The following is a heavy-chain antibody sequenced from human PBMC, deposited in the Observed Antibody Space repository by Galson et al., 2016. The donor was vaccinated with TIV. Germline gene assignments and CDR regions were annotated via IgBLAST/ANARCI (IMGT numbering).Heavy chain of an antibody. V-gene: IGHV5-51*03. CDR1: GSRFTTNW. CDR2: IFPGDSET. CDR3: ASLGDSSGSHLTDAIDI. D-gene: IGHD3-22*01. Sequence: QSGAEVKKPGESLKISCKTSGSRFTTNWIAWVRQVPGKGLEWMGIIFPGDSETRYSPSFQGQVTISVDKSFSTAYLQWSYLKPSDSAMYYCASLGDSSGSHLTDAIDIWVQGTLITVSS. J-gene: IGHJ3*02.